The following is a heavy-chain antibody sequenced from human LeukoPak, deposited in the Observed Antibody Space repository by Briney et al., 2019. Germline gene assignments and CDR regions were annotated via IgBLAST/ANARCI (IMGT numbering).Heavy chain of an antibody. CDR1: GFTFSSYA. J-gene: IGHJ4*02. CDR2: ISGSGGST. V-gene: IGHV3-23*01. D-gene: IGHD7-27*01. CDR3: AKDGQNWGLFDY. Sequence: GGSLRLSCAASGFTFSSYAMSWVRQAPGKGLEWVSAISGSGGSTYYADSVKGRFTISRDNAKNSLYLQMNSLRAEDTALYYCAKDGQNWGLFDYWGQGTLVTVSS.